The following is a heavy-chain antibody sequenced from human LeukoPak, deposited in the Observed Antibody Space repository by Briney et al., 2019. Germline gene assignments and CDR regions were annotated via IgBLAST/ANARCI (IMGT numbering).Heavy chain of an antibody. CDR3: ARGGGNYDFWSGYYAYAFDI. CDR1: GGSFSGYY. CDR2: INHSGIT. Sequence: SETLSLTCAVYGGSFSGYYWSWIRQPPGKGLEWIGEINHSGITNYNPSLKSRVTISVDTSKNQFSLKLSSVTAADTAVYYCARGGGNYDFWSGYYAYAFDIWGQGTMVTVSS. J-gene: IGHJ3*02. V-gene: IGHV4-34*01. D-gene: IGHD3-3*01.